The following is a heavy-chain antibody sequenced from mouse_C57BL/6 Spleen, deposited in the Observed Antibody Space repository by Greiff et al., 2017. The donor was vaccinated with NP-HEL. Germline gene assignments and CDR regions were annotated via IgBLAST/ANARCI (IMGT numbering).Heavy chain of an antibody. CDR1: GYTFTSYW. Sequence: QVQLQQSGAELAKPGASVKLSCKASGYTFTSYWMHWVKQRPGQGLEWIGYINPSSGYTKYNQKFKDKATLTADKSSSTAYMQLSSLTYEDSAVYYCARGDYDVAYYFDYWGQGTTLTVSS. CDR2: INPSSGYT. D-gene: IGHD2-4*01. CDR3: ARGDYDVAYYFDY. J-gene: IGHJ2*01. V-gene: IGHV1-7*01.